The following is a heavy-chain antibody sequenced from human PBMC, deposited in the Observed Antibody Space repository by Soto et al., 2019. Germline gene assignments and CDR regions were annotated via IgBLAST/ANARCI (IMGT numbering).Heavy chain of an antibody. J-gene: IGHJ3*01. Sequence: QVQLVQSGTEVRKPGSSVNVSCQASGDTFDTYTFSWVRQAPGQGLQWMGEIIPMFRTTNYAPRFQGRLTLTADDSTRIVYMELNSLTFEDTAVYYCAGGDGGADAFVLWGQGTMIAVSS. CDR2: IIPMFRTT. V-gene: IGHV1-69*12. CDR3: AGGDGGADAFVL. D-gene: IGHD3-16*01. CDR1: GDTFDTYT.